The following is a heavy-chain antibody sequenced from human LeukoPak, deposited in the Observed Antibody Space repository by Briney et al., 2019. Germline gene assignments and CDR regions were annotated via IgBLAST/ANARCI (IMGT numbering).Heavy chain of an antibody. CDR1: GFTFSSYG. Sequence: GRSLRLSCVASGFTFSSYGMHWVRQAPGKGLEWVAVISYDGSNKYYADSVKGRFTISRDNSKNTLYLQMNSLRAEDTAVYYCAKFAGGGSYSFDYWGQGTLVTVSS. V-gene: IGHV3-30*18. D-gene: IGHD1-26*01. CDR3: AKFAGGGSYSFDY. CDR2: ISYDGSNK. J-gene: IGHJ4*02.